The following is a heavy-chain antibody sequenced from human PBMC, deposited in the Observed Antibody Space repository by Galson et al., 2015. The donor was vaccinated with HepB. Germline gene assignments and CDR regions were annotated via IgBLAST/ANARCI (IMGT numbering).Heavy chain of an antibody. J-gene: IGHJ4*02. CDR2: IDSRGYST. CDR3: AKGGSAYYESGGYPLPN. D-gene: IGHD3-22*01. Sequence: SLRLSCATSGFTFSTYAMTWVRQAPGKGLQWVSSIDSRGYSTSYADSVKGRFTTSRDNSKNTLYLQLNGLRAEDTAVYYCAKGGSAYYESGGYPLPNWGQGTLVTVSS. V-gene: IGHV3-23*01. CDR1: GFTFSTYA.